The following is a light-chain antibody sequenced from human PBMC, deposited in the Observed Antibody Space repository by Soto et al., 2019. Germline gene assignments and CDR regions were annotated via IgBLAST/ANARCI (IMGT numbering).Light chain of an antibody. CDR2: GAS. Sequence: ESVLTQSPATLSVSPGERVTLSCRASESVDINLAWYQQKPGQAPRLLIYGASTRATDMPGTFSGRGSGTEFTLTIGSLQSEDFAVYYCQQYKNWPRTFGQGTKVDIK. J-gene: IGKJ1*01. V-gene: IGKV3-15*01. CDR1: ESVDIN. CDR3: QQYKNWPRT.